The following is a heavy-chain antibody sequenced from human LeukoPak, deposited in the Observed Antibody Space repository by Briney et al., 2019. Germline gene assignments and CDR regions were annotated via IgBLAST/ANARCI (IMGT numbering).Heavy chain of an antibody. V-gene: IGHV4-34*01. J-gene: IGHJ4*02. CDR1: GGSLSGYY. D-gene: IGHD3-10*01. CDR2: INHSGST. CDR3: ARLRRITMVRGVIPY. Sequence: TSETLSLTCAVYGGSLSGYYWSWIRQPPGKGLEWIGEINHSGSTNYNPSLKSRVTISVDTSKNQFSLKLSSVTAADTAVYYCARLRRITMVRGVIPYWGQGTLVTVSS.